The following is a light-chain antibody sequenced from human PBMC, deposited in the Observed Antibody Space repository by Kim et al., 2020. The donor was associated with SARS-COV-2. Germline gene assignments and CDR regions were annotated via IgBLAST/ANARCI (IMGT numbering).Light chain of an antibody. V-gene: IGKV3-15*01. CDR2: GAS. J-gene: IGKJ4*01. CDR1: QSVSSN. Sequence: IVMTQSPATLSVSPGERATLSCRASQSVSSNLAWYQQKPGQAPRLLIYGASTRATGIPARFSGSGSGTEFTLTISSLQSEDFAVYYCQKYNNWPPLTFGGGTKVEI. CDR3: QKYNNWPPLT.